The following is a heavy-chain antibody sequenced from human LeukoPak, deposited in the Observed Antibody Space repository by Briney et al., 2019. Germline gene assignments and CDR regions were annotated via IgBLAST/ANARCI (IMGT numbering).Heavy chain of an antibody. Sequence: GGSLRLSCAASGFTFTSIAMTWVRQAPGKGLEWCSNIRGTGDSTHYADSVKGRFIISRDKSKNMLYLQMNGLRAEDTAIYYCAKGQELDDGVFDSWGQGTLVTVSS. CDR1: GFTFTSIA. V-gene: IGHV3-23*01. J-gene: IGHJ4*02. CDR2: IRGTGDST. D-gene: IGHD1-1*01. CDR3: AKGQELDDGVFDS.